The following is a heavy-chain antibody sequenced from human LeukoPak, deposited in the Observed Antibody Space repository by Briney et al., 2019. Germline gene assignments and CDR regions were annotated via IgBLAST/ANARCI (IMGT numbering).Heavy chain of an antibody. CDR2: INPNSGGT. V-gene: IGHV1-2*02. CDR3: AREGRIVGATRVNWFDP. CDR1: GYTFTSYY. Sequence: ASVKVSCKASGYTFTSYYMHWVRQAPGQGLEWMGIINPNSGGTNYAQKFQGRVTMTRDTSISTAYMELSRLRSDDTAVYYCAREGRIVGATRVNWFDPWGQGTLVTVSS. D-gene: IGHD1-26*01. J-gene: IGHJ5*02.